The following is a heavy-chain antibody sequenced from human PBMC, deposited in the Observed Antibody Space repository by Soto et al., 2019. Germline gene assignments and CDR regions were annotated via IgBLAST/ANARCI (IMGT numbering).Heavy chain of an antibody. CDR3: ARESNDFWSGSGFDP. J-gene: IGHJ5*02. Sequence: QVQLVESGGGVVQPGRSLRLSCAAPGFTFSSYGMHWVRQAPGKGLEWVAVIWYDGSNKYYADSVKGRFTISRDNSKNTLYLQMNSLRAEDTAVYYCARESNDFWSGSGFDPWGQGTLVTVSS. CDR2: IWYDGSNK. V-gene: IGHV3-33*01. CDR1: GFTFSSYG. D-gene: IGHD3-3*01.